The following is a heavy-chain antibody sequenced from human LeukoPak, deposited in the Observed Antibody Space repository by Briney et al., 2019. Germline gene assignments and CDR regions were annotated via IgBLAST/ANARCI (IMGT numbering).Heavy chain of an antibody. CDR1: GFSFNTYA. Sequence: GGSLRLSCAASGFSFNTYAMSWVRQTPGKGLEWVSAISNTGGSTYYADSVKGRFTISRDKSKNTLSLQMNSLRAEDTAVYYCAQQVGYCSSGSCYFTYWGQGTLVTVSS. V-gene: IGHV3-23*01. CDR3: AQQVGYCSSGSCYFTY. D-gene: IGHD2-15*01. J-gene: IGHJ1*01. CDR2: ISNTGGST.